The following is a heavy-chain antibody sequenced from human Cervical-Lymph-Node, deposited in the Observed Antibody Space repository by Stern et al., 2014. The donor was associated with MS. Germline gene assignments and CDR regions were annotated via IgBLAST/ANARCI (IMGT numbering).Heavy chain of an antibody. V-gene: IGHV4-59*07. Sequence: QVQLQESGPGRVQPSDTLSLTCTVSGASMKNFYWNWIRQPPGKGLEWIGHMSNCGTTYYDPSIKSRVTMSMDASKQQFSLRLTSVTPVDTAVYFCARGRHTAMVTSGRYFDLWGQGTLVTVSS. CDR2: MSNCGTT. CDR1: GASMKNFY. D-gene: IGHD5-18*01. CDR3: ARGRHTAMVTSGRYFDL. J-gene: IGHJ4*02.